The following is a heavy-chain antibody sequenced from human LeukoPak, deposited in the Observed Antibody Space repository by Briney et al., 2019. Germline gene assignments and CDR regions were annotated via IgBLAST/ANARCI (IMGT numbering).Heavy chain of an antibody. CDR1: GLTFSSSW. CDR2: INPDGNKK. V-gene: IGHV3-7*01. CDR3: VRDPEALDY. Sequence: GGSLRLSCAVSGLTFSSSWMDWVRQAPGKGLEWVASINPDGNKKYSADSVKGRFTISRDNAENSLYLQMNSLRAEDTAVYYCVRDPEALDYWGQGTQVTVSS. J-gene: IGHJ4*02.